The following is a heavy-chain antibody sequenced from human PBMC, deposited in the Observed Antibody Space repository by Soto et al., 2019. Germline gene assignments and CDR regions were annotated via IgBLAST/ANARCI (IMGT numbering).Heavy chain of an antibody. CDR2: ISGSGGST. V-gene: IGHV3-23*01. CDR3: AKDTVAASFGFDY. D-gene: IGHD4-17*01. Sequence: EVQLLESGGGLVQPGGSLRLSCAASGFTFSSYAMSWVRQAPGKGLEWVSAISGSGGSTYYADSVKGRFTISRENSKNTLYLQMNSLRAEDTAVYYCAKDTVAASFGFDYWGQGTLVTVSS. J-gene: IGHJ4*02. CDR1: GFTFSSYA.